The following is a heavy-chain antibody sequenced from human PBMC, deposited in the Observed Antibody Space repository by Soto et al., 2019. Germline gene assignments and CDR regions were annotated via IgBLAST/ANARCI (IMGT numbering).Heavy chain of an antibody. CDR2: INPNSGGT. CDR1: GYTFTGYY. Sequence: QVQLVKSGAEVKKPGASVKVSFKASGYTFTGYYMNWVRQAPGQGLEWMGWINPNSGGTNYAQKFQGRVTMTRDTSISAAYMELSRLRSDDTAVYYCARLSSSSQDFDYWGQGTLVTVSS. CDR3: ARLSSSSQDFDY. J-gene: IGHJ4*02. V-gene: IGHV1-2*02. D-gene: IGHD6-6*01.